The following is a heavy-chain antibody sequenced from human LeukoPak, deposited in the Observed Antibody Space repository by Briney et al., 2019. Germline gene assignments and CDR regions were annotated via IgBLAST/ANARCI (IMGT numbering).Heavy chain of an antibody. CDR2: MNPNSGNT. D-gene: IGHD5-12*01. Sequence: AASVKVSCKASGYTLHDYDIHWMRQAPGQGLEWMGWMNPNSGNTGYAQKFQGRVTITRNTSISTAYMELSSLRSEDTAVYYCARGTLRGLRWFDPWGQGTLVTVSS. CDR3: ARGTLRGLRWFDP. J-gene: IGHJ5*02. CDR1: GYTLHDYD. V-gene: IGHV1-8*03.